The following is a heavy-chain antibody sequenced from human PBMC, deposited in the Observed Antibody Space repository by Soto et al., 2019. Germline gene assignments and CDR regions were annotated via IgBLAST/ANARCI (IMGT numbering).Heavy chain of an antibody. CDR3: ARDSYAVLTAQRRYFDH. V-gene: IGHV3-43*01. CDR1: GFSFEDYT. CDR2: ISWDGGRT. J-gene: IGHJ4*02. Sequence: GGSLRLSCAASGFSFEDYTMHWVRHTPGKGPEWISIISWDGGRTLYSDSVKGRFIISRDNSKNSLYLQMSSLTTEDTALYFCARDSYAVLTAQRRYFDHWGQGTIVTVYS. D-gene: IGHD3-9*01.